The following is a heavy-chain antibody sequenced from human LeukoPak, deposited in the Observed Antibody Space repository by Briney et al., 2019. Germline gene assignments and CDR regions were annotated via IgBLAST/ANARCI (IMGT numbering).Heavy chain of an antibody. D-gene: IGHD2-15*01. CDR3: ARDMDISGGSCSDY. CDR2: ISSSGSTI. CDR1: GFTFIDYY. J-gene: IGHJ4*02. Sequence: PGGSLRLSCAASGFTFIDYYMSWIRQAPGKGLEWVSYISSSGSTIYYADSVKGRFTISMDNAKNSLYLQMNSLRAEDTTVYYCARDMDISGGSCSDYWGQGTLVTVSS. V-gene: IGHV3-11*01.